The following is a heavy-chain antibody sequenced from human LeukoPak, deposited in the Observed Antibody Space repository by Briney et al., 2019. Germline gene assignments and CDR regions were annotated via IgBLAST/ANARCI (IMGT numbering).Heavy chain of an antibody. Sequence: SDPLSLTCAVSGYPINNAYYWVWLRQPPGKGLELIGSLYHPDSTYYNPSLKSRVTMSVDTSRNQFSLKLSFVTAADTAVYYCARQYDSYFYYYLDLWGTGTTVTVSS. CDR3: ARQYDSYFYYYLDL. D-gene: IGHD2-2*01. CDR2: LYHPDST. J-gene: IGHJ6*03. V-gene: IGHV4-38-2*01. CDR1: GYPINNAYY.